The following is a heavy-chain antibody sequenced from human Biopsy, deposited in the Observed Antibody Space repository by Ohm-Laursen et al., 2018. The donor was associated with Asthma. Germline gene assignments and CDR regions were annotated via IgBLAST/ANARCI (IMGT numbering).Heavy chain of an antibody. D-gene: IGHD5-18*01. J-gene: IGHJ4*02. CDR3: ARFKRGYSYGYAGVFDY. CDR2: IRSSSSTI. CDR1: GFTFSSYS. V-gene: IGHV3-48*02. Sequence: GSLRLSCAASGFTFSSYSMNWVRQAPGKGLEWVSYIRSSSSTIYYADSVKGRFTISRDNAKNSLYLQMNSLRDEDTAVYYCARFKRGYSYGYAGVFDYWGQGTLVTVSS.